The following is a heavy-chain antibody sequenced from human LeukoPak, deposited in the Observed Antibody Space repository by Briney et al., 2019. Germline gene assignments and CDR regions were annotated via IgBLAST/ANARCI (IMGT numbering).Heavy chain of an antibody. CDR2: ISDSGST. CDR3: ARYDYGDCWFDP. J-gene: IGHJ5*02. V-gene: IGHV4-59*01. Sequence: SETLSLTCTVSGGSMNNYYWSWIRQAPGKGLERIGYISDSGSTNYNPSLRSRVTISVDTSKNQFSLKLSSVTAADTALYYCARYDYGDCWFDPWGQGTLVTVSS. CDR1: GGSMNNYY. D-gene: IGHD4-17*01.